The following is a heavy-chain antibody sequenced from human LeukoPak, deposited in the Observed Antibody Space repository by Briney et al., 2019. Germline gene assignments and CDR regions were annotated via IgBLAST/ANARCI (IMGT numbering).Heavy chain of an antibody. V-gene: IGHV4-39*07. CDR1: GGFISSSSYY. CDR2: IYYSGST. D-gene: IGHD3-10*01. J-gene: IGHJ6*03. Sequence: PSETLSLTCTVSGGFISSSSYYWGWIRQPPGKGLEWIGSIYYSGSTYYNPSLKSRVTMSVDTSKNQFSLKLSSVTAADTAVYYCARDRRYYYGSGSYHVYYYMDVWGKGTTVTISS. CDR3: ARDRRYYYGSGSYHVYYYMDV.